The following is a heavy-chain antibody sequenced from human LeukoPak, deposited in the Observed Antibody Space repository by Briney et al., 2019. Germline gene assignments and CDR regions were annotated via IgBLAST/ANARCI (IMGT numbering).Heavy chain of an antibody. CDR3: ARGRACSGGSCYSRRFDP. Sequence: ASETLSLTCTVSGGSISSYYWSWIRQPPGKGLEWIGYIYYSGSTNYNPSLKSRVTISVDTSKNQFSLKLSSVTAADTAVYYCARGRACSGGSCYSRRFDPWGQGTLVTVSS. J-gene: IGHJ5*02. V-gene: IGHV4-59*01. CDR1: GGSISSYY. D-gene: IGHD2-15*01. CDR2: IYYSGST.